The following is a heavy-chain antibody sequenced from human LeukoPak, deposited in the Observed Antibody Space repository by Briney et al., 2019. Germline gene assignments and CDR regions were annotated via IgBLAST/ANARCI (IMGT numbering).Heavy chain of an antibody. Sequence: SVKVSCKASGGTFSSYAISWVRQAPGQGLEWMGGIIPIFGTANYAQEFQGRVTITADKSTSAAYMELSSLRSEDTAVYYCAREIMVRGVGYYGMDVWGKGTTVTVSS. CDR1: GGTFSSYA. CDR3: AREIMVRGVGYYGMDV. D-gene: IGHD3-10*01. V-gene: IGHV1-69*06. J-gene: IGHJ6*04. CDR2: IIPIFGTA.